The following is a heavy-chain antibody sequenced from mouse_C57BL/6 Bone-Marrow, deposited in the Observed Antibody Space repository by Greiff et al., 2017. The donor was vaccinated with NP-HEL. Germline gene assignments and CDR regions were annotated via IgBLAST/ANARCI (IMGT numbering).Heavy chain of an antibody. D-gene: IGHD2-4*01. CDR3: ARLRGLRFAY. J-gene: IGHJ3*01. Sequence: QVQLQQSGPELVKPGASVKISCKASGYAFSSSWMNWVKQRPGKGLEWIGRIYPGDGDTNYNGKFKGKATLTADKSSSTAYMQLSSLTSEDSAVYFCARLRGLRFAYWGQGTLVTVSA. V-gene: IGHV1-82*01. CDR1: GYAFSSSW. CDR2: IYPGDGDT.